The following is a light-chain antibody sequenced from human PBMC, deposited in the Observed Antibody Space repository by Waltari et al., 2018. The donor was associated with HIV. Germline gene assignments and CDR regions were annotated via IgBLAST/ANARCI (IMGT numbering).Light chain of an antibody. CDR3: QQYNTWWT. CDR1: QSVRYK. Sequence: EIVMPQSPALLSVSPGERASLSCRASQSVRYKLAWNQQKPGQAPRLLIYCASIRATGSPARFSGSGSGTDFSLTSSRLQSEYSAVYYCQQYNTWWTFGQGTKVEFK. CDR2: CAS. J-gene: IGKJ1*01. V-gene: IGKV3-15*01.